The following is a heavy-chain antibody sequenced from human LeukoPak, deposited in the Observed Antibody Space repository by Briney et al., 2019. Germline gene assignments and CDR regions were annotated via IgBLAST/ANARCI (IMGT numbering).Heavy chain of an antibody. CDR1: GFTFSSYG. CDR3: ARGRYTVTVAEFDY. V-gene: IGHV3-30*03. J-gene: IGHJ4*02. CDR2: ISYDGSNN. Sequence: GGSLRLSCAASGFTFSSYGMHWVRQAPGRGLKWVALISYDGSNNYYADSVKGRFTISRDNSKNTLYLQMNSLRAEDTAVFYCARGRYTVTVAEFDYWGQGTLVTVSS. D-gene: IGHD4-11*01.